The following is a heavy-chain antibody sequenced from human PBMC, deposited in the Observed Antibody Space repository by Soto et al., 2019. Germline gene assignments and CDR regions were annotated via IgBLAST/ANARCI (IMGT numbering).Heavy chain of an antibody. CDR3: ATDDLYYLA. CDR1: GFTSSTSA. CDR2: IVVGSGNT. Sequence: GASVKVSSNAAGFTSSTSAVQRVRQERGQNLEWIGWIVVGSGNTKYAQNFQERVSINRDMSTSTAYLEVRSLTFKYSARYYCATDDLYYLAWGQGTLVTVSS. V-gene: IGHV1-58*01. D-gene: IGHD3-10*01. J-gene: IGHJ1*01.